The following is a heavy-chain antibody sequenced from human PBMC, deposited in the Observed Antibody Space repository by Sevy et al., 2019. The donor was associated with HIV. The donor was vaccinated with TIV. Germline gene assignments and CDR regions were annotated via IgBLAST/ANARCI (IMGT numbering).Heavy chain of an antibody. V-gene: IGHV3-23*01. CDR1: GFTFSSYA. D-gene: IGHD2-2*01. J-gene: IGHJ4*02. CDR2: ISGSGGST. CDR3: AKEYCSSTSCAYVWQQLAYVDY. Sequence: GGSLRLSCAASGFTFSSYAMSWVRQAPGKGLEWVSAISGSGGSTYYADSVKGRFTIARDNSKNTLYLQMNSLRAEDTAVYYCAKEYCSSTSCAYVWQQLAYVDYWGQGTLVTV.